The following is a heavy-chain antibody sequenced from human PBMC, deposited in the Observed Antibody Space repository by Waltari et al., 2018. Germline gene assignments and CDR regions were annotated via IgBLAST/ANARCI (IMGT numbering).Heavy chain of an antibody. CDR3: ARVLYYDFWSGYYSGIDY. CDR2: INHSGRT. J-gene: IGHJ4*02. D-gene: IGHD3-3*01. V-gene: IGHV4-34*01. CDR1: GGSFSGYY. Sequence: QVQLQQWGAGLLKPSETLSLTCAVYGGSFSGYYWSWIRQPPGKGLEWIGEINHSGRTNYNPSLKSRVTISVDTSKNQFSLKLSSVTAADTAVYYCARVLYYDFWSGYYSGIDYWGQGTLVTVSS.